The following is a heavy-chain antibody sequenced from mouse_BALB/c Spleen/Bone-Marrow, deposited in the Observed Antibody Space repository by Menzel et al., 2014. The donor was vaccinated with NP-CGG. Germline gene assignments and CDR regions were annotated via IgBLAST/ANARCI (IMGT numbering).Heavy chain of an antibody. J-gene: IGHJ2*01. D-gene: IGHD4-1*01. V-gene: IGHV14-3*02. Sequence: VQLQQSGTDLVKPGASVKLSCTASGFNIXDTYMHWVKQRPEQGLDWIGRIDPASGNIQYDPKFQGRAAITADTSSNTAYLQLSGLTSEDTAVYYCASLTGTFDYWGQGTPLTVSS. CDR1: GFNIXDTY. CDR3: ASLTGTFDY. CDR2: IDPASGNI.